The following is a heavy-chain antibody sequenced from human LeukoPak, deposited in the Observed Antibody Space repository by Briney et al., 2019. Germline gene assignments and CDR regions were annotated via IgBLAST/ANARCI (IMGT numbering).Heavy chain of an antibody. CDR2: IKSDGKT. V-gene: IGHV3-74*01. Sequence: PGGSLRLSCAASGFTFSSYWMHWVRQGPGKGLVWVSRIKSDGKTNYADSVKGRFTISRDNAKNTVSLQMNSLRAEDTGVYYCARAPSEIGGYYPEYFRHWGQGTLVIISS. CDR1: GFTFSSYW. J-gene: IGHJ1*01. D-gene: IGHD3-22*01. CDR3: ARAPSEIGGYYPEYFRH.